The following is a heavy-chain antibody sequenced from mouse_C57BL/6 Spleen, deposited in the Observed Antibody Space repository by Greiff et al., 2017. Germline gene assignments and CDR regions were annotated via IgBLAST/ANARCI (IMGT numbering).Heavy chain of an antibody. CDR3: ARRGHRDYFDY. J-gene: IGHJ2*01. V-gene: IGHV1-66*01. Sequence: QVQLKESGPELVKPGASVKISCKASGYSFTSYYIHWVKQRPGQGLEWIGWIYPGSGNTKYNEKFKGKATLTADTSSSTAYMQLSSLTSEDSAVYYCARRGHRDYFDYWGQGTTLTVSS. CDR2: IYPGSGNT. CDR1: GYSFTSYY.